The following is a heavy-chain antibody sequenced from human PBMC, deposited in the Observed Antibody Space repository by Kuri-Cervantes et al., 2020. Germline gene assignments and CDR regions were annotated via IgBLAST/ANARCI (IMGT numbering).Heavy chain of an antibody. CDR3: TTDPGSWQKD. V-gene: IGHV3-15*01. Sequence: GGSLRLSCEVSGISFTNAWISWVRQAPRRGLEWVGRIKGKIDGGTTDYAAPAKGRFTISRDESKNTVYLQMNSLKTEDTAVYYCTTDPGSWQKDWGQGTLVTVSS. CDR2: IKGKIDGGTT. CDR1: GISFTNAW. J-gene: IGHJ4*02. D-gene: IGHD6-13*01.